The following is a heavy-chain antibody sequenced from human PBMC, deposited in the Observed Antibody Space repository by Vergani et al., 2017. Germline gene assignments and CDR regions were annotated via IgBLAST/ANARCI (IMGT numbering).Heavy chain of an antibody. V-gene: IGHV3-11*01. D-gene: IGHD3-3*01. J-gene: IGHJ6*02. CDR2: ISSSGSTI. CDR3: ARDRYYDFWSGYYPAEAGMDV. Sequence: QVQLVESGGGLVKPGGSLRLSCAASGFTFSDYYMSWIRQAPGKGLEWVSYISSSGSTIYYADSVKGRFTISRDNAKNSLYLQMNSLRAEDTAVYYCARDRYYDFWSGYYPAEAGMDVWGQGTTVTVSS. CDR1: GFTFSDYY.